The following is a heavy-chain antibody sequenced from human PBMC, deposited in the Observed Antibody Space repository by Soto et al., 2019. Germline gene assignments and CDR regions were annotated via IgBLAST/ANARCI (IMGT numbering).Heavy chain of an antibody. CDR3: ARSCSGGSCPLNWFDP. Sequence: GGSLRLSCVASGFRFNNYALSWVRQAPGKGLEWVSIISTTGGSTYYADSVKGRFTISRDNSKNTLYLHMNSLRAEDTAVYYCARSCSGGSCPLNWFDPWGQGTLVTVSS. D-gene: IGHD2-15*01. J-gene: IGHJ5*02. CDR2: ISTTGGST. CDR1: GFRFNNYA. V-gene: IGHV3-23*01.